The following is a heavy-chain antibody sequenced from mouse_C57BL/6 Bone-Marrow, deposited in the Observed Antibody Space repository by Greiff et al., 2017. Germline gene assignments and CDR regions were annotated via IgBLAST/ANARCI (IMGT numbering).Heavy chain of an antibody. Sequence: VKLQESGPGLVAPSQSLSITCTVSGFSLTSYAISWVRQPPGKGLEWLGVIWTGGGTNYNSALKSRLSISKDNSKSQVFLKMNSLQTDDTAMYYCARVITTVVAPMDYWGQGTSVTVSS. V-gene: IGHV2-9-1*01. CDR3: ARVITTVVAPMDY. J-gene: IGHJ4*01. CDR1: GFSLTSYA. D-gene: IGHD1-1*01. CDR2: IWTGGGT.